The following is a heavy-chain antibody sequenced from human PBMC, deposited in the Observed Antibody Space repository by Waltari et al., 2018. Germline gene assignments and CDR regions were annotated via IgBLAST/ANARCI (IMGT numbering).Heavy chain of an antibody. CDR2: IYYSGST. J-gene: IGHJ5*02. V-gene: IGHV4-59*01. Sequence: QVQLPESGPGLVKPSETLSLTCTVPGGSISSSYWSWIRQPPGKGLEWIVYIYYSGSTNYNPSHKSRVTISVDTSKSQFSLKLSSVTAADTAVYYCARNTAVLRFLEWLPAQFDPWGQGTLVTVSS. CDR1: GGSISSSY. D-gene: IGHD3-3*01. CDR3: ARNTAVLRFLEWLPAQFDP.